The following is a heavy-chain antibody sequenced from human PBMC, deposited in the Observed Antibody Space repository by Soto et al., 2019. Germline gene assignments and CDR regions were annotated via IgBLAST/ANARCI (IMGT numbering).Heavy chain of an antibody. Sequence: QIQLVQSGAEVKKPGSSVKVSCKASGYNFFDYGVSWVRQAPGQGLEWMGWVSPKSCNTDYARKVQSRVTMTTDTATRTAYMELRAVGSDDTAVDYCARGRTVSSIGRLLVWGQVTLVSVS. V-gene: IGHV1-18*01. D-gene: IGHD2-15*01. CDR3: ARGRTVSSIGRLLV. J-gene: IGHJ1*01. CDR2: VSPKSCNT. CDR1: GYNFFDYG.